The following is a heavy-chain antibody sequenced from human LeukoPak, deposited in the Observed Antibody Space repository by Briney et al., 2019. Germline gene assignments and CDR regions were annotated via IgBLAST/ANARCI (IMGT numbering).Heavy chain of an antibody. Sequence: SETLSLTCTVSGDSISSSDYYWGWIRQPPGKGLEWIGSVYYNGNTNYNPTLKSRVTFSVDTSKNQLSLKLISVTAADTAVYYCARVKGVVTAILDYWGQGTLVTVSS. J-gene: IGHJ4*02. CDR1: GDSISSSDYY. CDR2: VYYNGNT. CDR3: ARVKGVVTAILDY. D-gene: IGHD2-21*02. V-gene: IGHV4-39*07.